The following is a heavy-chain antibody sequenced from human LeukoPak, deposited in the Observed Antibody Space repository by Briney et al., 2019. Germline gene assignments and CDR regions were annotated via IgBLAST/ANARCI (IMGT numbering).Heavy chain of an antibody. Sequence: ASVKVSCKASGYTFTSYGISWVRQAPGQGLEWMGWISAYNGNTNYAQKLQGRVTMTTDTSTSTAYMELRSLRSDDTAVYYCARDEDTGYSSSWYFDYWGQGTLVTVSS. V-gene: IGHV1-18*01. D-gene: IGHD6-13*01. CDR1: GYTFTSYG. CDR2: ISAYNGNT. J-gene: IGHJ4*02. CDR3: ARDEDTGYSSSWYFDY.